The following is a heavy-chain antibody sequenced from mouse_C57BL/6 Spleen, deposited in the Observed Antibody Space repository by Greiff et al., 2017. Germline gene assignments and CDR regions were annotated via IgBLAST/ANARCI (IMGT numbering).Heavy chain of an antibody. CDR2: IRLKSDNYAT. J-gene: IGHJ1*03. CDR1: GFTFSNYW. Sequence: EVQLMESGGGLVQPGGSMKLSCVASGFTFSNYWMNWVRQSPEKGLEWVAQIRLKSDNYATHYAESVKGRFTISRDDSKSSVYLQMNNLRAEDTGIYYCTDSKRYFDVWGTGTTVTVSS. D-gene: IGHD2-5*01. V-gene: IGHV6-3*01. CDR3: TDSKRYFDV.